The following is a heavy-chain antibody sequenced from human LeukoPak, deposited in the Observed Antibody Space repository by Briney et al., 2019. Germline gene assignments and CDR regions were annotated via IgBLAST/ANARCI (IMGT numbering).Heavy chain of an antibody. CDR3: ARHRWHANDAFDI. Sequence: PSETLCLTCTASGGSISNYYWSWIRQPPGKGLEWIGYIYYSGSTNYNPSLKSRVTISVDTSKNQFSLKLSSVTAADTAVYYCARHRWHANDAFDIWGQGTMVTVSS. J-gene: IGHJ3*02. D-gene: IGHD4-23*01. CDR2: IYYSGST. V-gene: IGHV4-59*01. CDR1: GGSISNYY.